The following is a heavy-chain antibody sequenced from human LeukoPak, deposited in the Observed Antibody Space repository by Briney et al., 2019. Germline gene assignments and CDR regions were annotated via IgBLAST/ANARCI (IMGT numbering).Heavy chain of an antibody. V-gene: IGHV4-39*01. J-gene: IGHJ3*02. D-gene: IGHD2/OR15-2a*01. CDR1: GGSIRSGNHY. Sequence: PSETLFLTCSASGGSIRSGNHYWAWIRQPPGKGLEWIGSIYYSGSTYYNPSLKSRVTISVDTSKNQFSLKLSSVTAADTAVYYCASFSSAFDIWGQGTMVTVSS. CDR2: IYYSGST. CDR3: ASFSSAFDI.